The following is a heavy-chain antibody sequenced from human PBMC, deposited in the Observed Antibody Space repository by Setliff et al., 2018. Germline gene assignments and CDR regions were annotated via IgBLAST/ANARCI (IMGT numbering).Heavy chain of an antibody. Sequence: ASVKVSCKASGYTFTGYYMHWVRQAPGQGLEWMGWINPNSGGTNYAQKFQGRVTITADKSTSTAYMELSSLRSEDTAVYYCARGGATVFLAFDIWGQGTMVTVSS. J-gene: IGHJ3*02. D-gene: IGHD3-3*01. CDR1: GYTFTGYY. V-gene: IGHV1-2*02. CDR2: INPNSGGT. CDR3: ARGGATVFLAFDI.